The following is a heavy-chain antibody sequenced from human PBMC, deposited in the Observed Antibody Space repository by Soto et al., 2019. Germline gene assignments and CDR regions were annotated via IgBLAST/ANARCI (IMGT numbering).Heavy chain of an antibody. J-gene: IGHJ5*02. CDR2: IYYSGST. D-gene: IGHD6-13*01. V-gene: IGHV4-30-4*01. CDR1: GGSIXSGXYY. CDR3: ARGNSEYGSSWYDDWFDP. Sequence: SETLSLTCTVSGGSIXSGXYYWSWIRQPPGKGLEWIGYIYYSGSTYYNPSLKSRVTISVDTSKNQFSLKLSSVTAAGTAVFYCARGNSEYGSSWYDDWFDPWGQGTLVTVS.